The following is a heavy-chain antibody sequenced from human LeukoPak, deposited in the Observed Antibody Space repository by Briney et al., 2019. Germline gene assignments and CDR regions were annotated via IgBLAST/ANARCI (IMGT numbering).Heavy chain of an antibody. D-gene: IGHD3-22*01. Sequence: ASVKVSCKASGYTFTSYYMHWVRQAPGQGLEWMGIINPSGGSTSYAQKFQGRVTMTRDMSTSTVYMELSSLRSEDTAVYYCARVMYYYDSSGYYEYSYYFDYWGQGTLVTVSS. CDR2: INPSGGST. J-gene: IGHJ4*02. V-gene: IGHV1-46*01. CDR3: ARVMYYYDSSGYYEYSYYFDY. CDR1: GYTFTSYY.